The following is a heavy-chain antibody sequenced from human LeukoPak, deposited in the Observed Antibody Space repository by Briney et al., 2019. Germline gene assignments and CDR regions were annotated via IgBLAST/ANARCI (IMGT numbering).Heavy chain of an antibody. CDR1: GFTFSSYS. V-gene: IGHV3-21*04. CDR3: ATEGVGGIWDY. D-gene: IGHD2-8*01. J-gene: IGHJ4*02. CDR2: ISSSSSYI. Sequence: GGSLRLSCAASGFTFSSYSMNWVRQAPGKGLEWVSSISSSSSYIYYADSVKGRFTISRDNAKNSLYLQMNSLRAEDTAVYYCATEGVGGIWDYWGQGTLVTVSS.